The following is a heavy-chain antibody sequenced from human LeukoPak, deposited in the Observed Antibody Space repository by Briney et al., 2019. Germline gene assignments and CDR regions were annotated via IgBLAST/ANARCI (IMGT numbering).Heavy chain of an antibody. Sequence: SETQSLTCAVYGGSFSGYYWSWIRQPPGKGLEWIGEINHSGSTNCNPSLKSRVTISVDTSKNQFSLKLSSVTAADTAVYYCARGFRSYYFDYWGQGTLVTVSS. J-gene: IGHJ4*02. V-gene: IGHV4-34*01. CDR1: GGSFSGYY. CDR2: INHSGST. CDR3: ARGFRSYYFDY.